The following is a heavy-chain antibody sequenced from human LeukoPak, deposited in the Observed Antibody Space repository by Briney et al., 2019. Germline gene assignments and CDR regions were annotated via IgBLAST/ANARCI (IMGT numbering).Heavy chain of an antibody. CDR1: GFSFSSYS. J-gene: IGHJ4*02. CDR2: ISSSSSTI. V-gene: IGHV3-48*01. Sequence: GGSLRLSCVASGFSFSSYSMNWVRQAPGKGLEWVSYISSSSSTIYYADSVKGRFTISRDNAKNSLYLQMNSLRVEDTAVYYCARDLGVYSRYYFDYWGQGTLVTVYS. D-gene: IGHD2-8*01. CDR3: ARDLGVYSRYYFDY.